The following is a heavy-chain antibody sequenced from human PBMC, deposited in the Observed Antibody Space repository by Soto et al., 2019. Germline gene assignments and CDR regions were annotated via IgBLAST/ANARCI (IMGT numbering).Heavy chain of an antibody. V-gene: IGHV1-18*01. CDR1: GYTFISNV. CDR2: ISAYNGNT. Sequence: QVQLVQSGAEVKKPGASVKVSCKASGYTFISNVISWVRQAPGQGLEWMGWISAYNGNTNYAPKLQGRVTMTTDTYTSTAYMELRSLRSDDTAVYFCARNRGDSSYGMDVWGQGTTVTVSS. D-gene: IGHD5-18*01. J-gene: IGHJ6*02. CDR3: ARNRGDSSYGMDV.